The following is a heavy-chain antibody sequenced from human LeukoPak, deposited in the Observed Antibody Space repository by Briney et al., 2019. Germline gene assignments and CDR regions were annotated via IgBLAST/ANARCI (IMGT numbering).Heavy chain of an antibody. D-gene: IGHD6-19*01. V-gene: IGHV6-1*01. J-gene: IGHJ4*02. CDR2: TYQRSKWYN. CDR3: ARSPSPYSSGWYFDY. Sequence: SQTLSLTCAISGDSVSINSAAWNWIRQSPSRGLEWLGRTYQRSKWYNDYAVSVKSRITIDPDISKNQFSLQLNSVTPEDTAVYYCARSPSPYSSGWYFDYWGQGTLVTVSS. CDR1: GDSVSINSAA.